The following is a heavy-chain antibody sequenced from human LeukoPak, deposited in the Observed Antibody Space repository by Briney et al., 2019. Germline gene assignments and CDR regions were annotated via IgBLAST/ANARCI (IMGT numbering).Heavy chain of an antibody. J-gene: IGHJ4*02. CDR3: AREDNFVATIKGYFDY. CDR2: ISYDGSNK. D-gene: IGHD5-12*01. Sequence: PGRSLRLSCAASGFTFSSYAMHWVHQAPGKGLEWVAVISYDGSNKYYADSVKGRFTISRDNSKNTLYLQMNSLRAEDTAVYYCAREDNFVATIKGYFDYWGQGTLVTVSS. V-gene: IGHV3-30*04. CDR1: GFTFSSYA.